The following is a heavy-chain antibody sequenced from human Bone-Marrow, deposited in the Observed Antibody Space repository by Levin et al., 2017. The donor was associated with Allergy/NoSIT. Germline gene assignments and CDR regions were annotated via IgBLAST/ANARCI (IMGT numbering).Heavy chain of an antibody. D-gene: IGHD6-19*01. CDR1: GGSISGYY. J-gene: IGHJ4*02. Sequence: SETLSLTCTVSGGSISGYYWSWIRQTAGKGLEWIGRMYASGSTNYNPSLKSRVTMSVDTSKSQFSLKLRSVTAADTAVYYCARGRMVGITVAGLDYWGQGTLVTVSS. CDR3: ARGRMVGITVAGLDY. CDR2: MYASGST. V-gene: IGHV4-4*07.